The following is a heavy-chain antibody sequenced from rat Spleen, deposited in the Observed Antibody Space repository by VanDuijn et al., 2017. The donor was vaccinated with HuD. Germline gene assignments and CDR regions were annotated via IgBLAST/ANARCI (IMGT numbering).Heavy chain of an antibody. CDR3: TRRGYLSDWYFDF. CDR1: GFIFSDFY. CDR2: ISYDGSKT. V-gene: IGHV5-29*01. Sequence: EVQLVESDGGLVQPGRSLKLSCAASGFIFSDFYMAWVRQAPTKGLEWVATISYDGSKTYYRDSVKGRFTISRDNVRSTLNLQMDSLRSEDTAMYYCTRRGYLSDWYFDFWGPGTMVTVSS. D-gene: IGHD4-4*01. J-gene: IGHJ1*01.